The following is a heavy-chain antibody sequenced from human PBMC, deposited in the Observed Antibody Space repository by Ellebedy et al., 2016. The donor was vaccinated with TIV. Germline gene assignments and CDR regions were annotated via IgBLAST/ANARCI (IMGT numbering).Heavy chain of an antibody. CDR3: AIPRGGGWWSRVDV. Sequence: SETLSLXXTVSDGSISIYYWSWIRQPPGKGLEWIGYIYYSGSTNYNPSLKSRVTISVDTSKNQFSLKLSSVTAADTAVYYCAIPRGGGWWSRVDVWGQGTTVTVSS. J-gene: IGHJ6*02. CDR2: IYYSGST. D-gene: IGHD2-15*01. V-gene: IGHV4-59*12. CDR1: DGSISIYY.